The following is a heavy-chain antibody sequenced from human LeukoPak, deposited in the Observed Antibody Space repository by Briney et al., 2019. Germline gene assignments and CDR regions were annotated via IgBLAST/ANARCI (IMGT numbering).Heavy chain of an antibody. D-gene: IGHD2/OR15-2a*01. J-gene: IGHJ4*02. CDR1: GFTFSSYW. CDR2: INSDGSST. V-gene: IGHV3-74*01. CDR3: ARGSYREDGAETFYDFLDY. Sequence: GGSLRLSCAASGFTFSSYWMHWVRQAPGKGLVWVSRINSDGSSTSYADSVKGRFTISRDNAKNTLYLQMNSLRAEDTAVYYCARGSYREDGAETFYDFLDYWGQGTLVTVSS.